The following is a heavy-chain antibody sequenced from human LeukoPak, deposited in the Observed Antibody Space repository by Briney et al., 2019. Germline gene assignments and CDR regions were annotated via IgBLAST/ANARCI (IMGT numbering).Heavy chain of an antibody. D-gene: IGHD3-22*01. CDR2: IYYSGST. CDR1: GGSISSYY. V-gene: IGHV4-59*08. CDR3: ASSYYYDSSGSLQH. Sequence: SETLSLTCTVSGGSISSYYWSWIRQTPGKGLEWIGYIYYSGSTNYNPSLKSRVTISVDTSKNQFSLKLSSVTAADTAVYYCASSYYYDSSGSLQHWGQGTLATVSS. J-gene: IGHJ1*01.